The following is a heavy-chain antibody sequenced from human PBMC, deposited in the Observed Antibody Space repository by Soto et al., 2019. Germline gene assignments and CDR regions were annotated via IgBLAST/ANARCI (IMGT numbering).Heavy chain of an antibody. CDR1: GYSISSSNW. Sequence: SETLSLTCAVSGYSISSSNWWGWIRQSKGRELEWIGYISYSGRTYYNPSLKSRVTVSIDTSKNQFSLNLSPVTAVDTALYYCARNTGGTRGPYFDYWGQGTPVTVS. V-gene: IGHV4-28*01. CDR2: ISYSGRT. J-gene: IGHJ4*02. D-gene: IGHD1-1*01. CDR3: ARNTGGTRGPYFDY.